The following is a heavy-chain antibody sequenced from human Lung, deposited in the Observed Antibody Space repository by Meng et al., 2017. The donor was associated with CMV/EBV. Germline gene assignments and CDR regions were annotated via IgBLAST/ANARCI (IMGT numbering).Heavy chain of an antibody. CDR1: GFTFRTCA. CDR2: VYSGGTTT. J-gene: IGHJ4*02. CDR3: VKHHGDSSQGDY. Sequence: GESLKISCATSGFTFRTCAMSWVRQSPGKGQEWVSIVYSGGTTTHHADPVRGRITVSRDNSKNTVFLQMSSLKVEDTAIYYFVKHHGDSSQGDYWGRGTLVTVSS. V-gene: IGHV3-23*03. D-gene: IGHD2-21*02.